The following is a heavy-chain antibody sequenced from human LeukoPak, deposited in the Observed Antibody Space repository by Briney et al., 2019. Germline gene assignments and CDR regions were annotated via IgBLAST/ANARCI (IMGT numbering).Heavy chain of an antibody. CDR1: GGSISSSSYY. D-gene: IGHD3-3*01. CDR3: ARDGFQDDFWSGYYRFYYYYYMGV. J-gene: IGHJ6*03. Sequence: SETLSLTCTVSGGSISSSSYYWGWIRQPPGKGLEWIGSIYYSGSTYYNPSLKSRVTISVDTSKNQFSLKLSSVTAADTAVYYCARDGFQDDFWSGYYRFYYYYYMGVWGKGTTVTVSS. V-gene: IGHV4-39*07. CDR2: IYYSGST.